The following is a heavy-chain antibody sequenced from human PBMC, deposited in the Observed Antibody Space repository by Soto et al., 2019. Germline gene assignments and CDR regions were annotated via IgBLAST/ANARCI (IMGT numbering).Heavy chain of an antibody. CDR2: INPYNANT. V-gene: IGHV1-18*04. Sequence: QVQLVQSGTEVKKPGASVKVSCKTSGYTFTNPGINWVRQAPGQALEWMGWINPYNANTNYAQKLQGRVTMTTDTSTTTAYMDLRSLTSDDTAVYYCARDRVAGIWGDAFDIWGQGTVVTVSS. CDR1: GYTFTNPG. CDR3: ARDRVAGIWGDAFDI. D-gene: IGHD3-16*01. J-gene: IGHJ3*02.